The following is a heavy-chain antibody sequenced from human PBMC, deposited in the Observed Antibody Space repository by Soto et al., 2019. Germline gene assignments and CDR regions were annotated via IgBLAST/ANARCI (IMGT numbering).Heavy chain of an antibody. J-gene: IGHJ4*02. CDR2: ISGSGGTP. Sequence: GGSLRLSCAASGFTFSRSAMSWVRQAPGRGLGWFSTISGSGGTPYYADSVKGRFTISRDNSKNTLYLVLNSLRAEDTAVYYCAMGLAAAGPLDYWGQGILVTVSS. CDR3: AMGLAAAGPLDY. CDR1: GFTFSRSA. D-gene: IGHD6-13*01. V-gene: IGHV3-23*01.